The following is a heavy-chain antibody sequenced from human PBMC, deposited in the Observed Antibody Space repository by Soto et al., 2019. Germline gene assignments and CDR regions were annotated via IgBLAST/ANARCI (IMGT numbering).Heavy chain of an antibody. J-gene: IGHJ5*02. Sequence: QVQLVQSGAEVKKPGSSVKVSCKASGGTFSSYTISWVRQAPGQGLEWMGRIIPILGIANYAQKFQGRVTITADKSTSTAYMELSSLRSEDTAVYYCARFDSGDYGDWFDPWGQGTLVTVSS. V-gene: IGHV1-69*02. CDR1: GGTFSSYT. D-gene: IGHD4-17*01. CDR2: IIPILGIA. CDR3: ARFDSGDYGDWFDP.